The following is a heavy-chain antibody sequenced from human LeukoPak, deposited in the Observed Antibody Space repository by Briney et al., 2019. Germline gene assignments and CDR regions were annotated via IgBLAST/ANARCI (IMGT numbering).Heavy chain of an antibody. D-gene: IGHD6-13*01. CDR2: IYSGGNT. CDR3: ARGIASATPYYFDY. Sequence: GGSLRLSCAASGFIVSSNYMSWVRQAPGKGLEWVSVIYSGGNTYYADSVKGRFTISRDNSKNTVYLQMNSLRAEDTAVYYCARGIASATPYYFDYWGQGTLVTVSS. CDR1: GFIVSSNY. J-gene: IGHJ4*02. V-gene: IGHV3-53*01.